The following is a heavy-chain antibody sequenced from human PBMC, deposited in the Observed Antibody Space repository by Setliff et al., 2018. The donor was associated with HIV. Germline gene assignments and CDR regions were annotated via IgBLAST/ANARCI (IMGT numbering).Heavy chain of an antibody. CDR3: ARDRGGAAAGGYYYMDV. CDR2: INPDNGRT. CDR1: GYIFTGYY. Sequence: VASVKVSCKASGYIFTGYYMHWVRRAPGQGFEWMGWINPDNGRTQYGQKFQGRLTLTRDTSIRTAYMELSGLTFDDTAVYYCARDRGGAAAGGYYYMDVWGKGTTVTVSS. J-gene: IGHJ6*03. D-gene: IGHD6-13*01. V-gene: IGHV1-2*02.